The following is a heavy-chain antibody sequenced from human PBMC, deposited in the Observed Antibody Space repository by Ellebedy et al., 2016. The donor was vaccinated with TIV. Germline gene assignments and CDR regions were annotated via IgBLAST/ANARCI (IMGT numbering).Heavy chain of an antibody. V-gene: IGHV3-23*01. CDR1: GFTFSTYA. CDR2: ISGSGGST. D-gene: IGHD6-13*01. Sequence: ETLSLTCAASGFTFSTYAMSWVRQAPGKGLEWVSVISGSGGSTYYADSVKGRFTISRDNSKNTLYLQMNSLRAEDTAVYYCAKVPAAGPNWYFDLWGRGSLVTVSS. CDR3: AKVPAAGPNWYFDL. J-gene: IGHJ2*01.